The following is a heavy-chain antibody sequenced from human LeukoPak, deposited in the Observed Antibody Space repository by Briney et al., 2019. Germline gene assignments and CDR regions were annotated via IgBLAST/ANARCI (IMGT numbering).Heavy chain of an antibody. D-gene: IGHD3-10*01. Sequence: SETLSLTCAVSGGSIRNSSFYWSWIRQPPGKGLEWIGYIYYSGSTNYNPSLKSRVTISVDTSKNQFSLKLSSVTAADTAVYYCARVGGSNYYYYGMDVWGQGTTVTVSS. CDR3: ARVGGSNYYYYGMDV. J-gene: IGHJ6*02. CDR1: GGSIRNSSFY. CDR2: IYYSGST. V-gene: IGHV4-61*01.